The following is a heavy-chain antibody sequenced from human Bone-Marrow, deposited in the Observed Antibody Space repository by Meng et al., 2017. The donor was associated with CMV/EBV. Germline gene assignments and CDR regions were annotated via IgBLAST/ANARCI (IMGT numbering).Heavy chain of an antibody. Sequence: GESLKISCAASGFTFSSYEMNWVRQAPGKGLEWVSYISSSGSTIYYADSVKGRFTISRDNAKNTLYLEMNSLRPEDTAFYFCAKDMVHYGDIFSHFYGMDVWGQGTTVTVSS. V-gene: IGHV3-48*03. CDR1: GFTFSSYE. D-gene: IGHD4-17*01. J-gene: IGHJ6*02. CDR2: ISSSGSTI. CDR3: AKDMVHYGDIFSHFYGMDV.